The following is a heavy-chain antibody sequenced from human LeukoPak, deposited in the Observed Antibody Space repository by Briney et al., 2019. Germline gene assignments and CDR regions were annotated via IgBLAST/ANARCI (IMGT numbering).Heavy chain of an antibody. CDR2: ISGYNGNT. CDR1: GYTFTSYG. J-gene: IGHJ4*02. D-gene: IGHD2-2*01. Sequence: ASVKVSCKASGYTFTSYGISWVGQAPGQGLEWMGWISGYNGNTNYAQKLQGRVTMTTDTSTSTAYMELRSLRSDDTAVYYCAREGYCNSTSCYKPFDYWGQGTLVTVSS. CDR3: AREGYCNSTSCYKPFDY. V-gene: IGHV1-18*01.